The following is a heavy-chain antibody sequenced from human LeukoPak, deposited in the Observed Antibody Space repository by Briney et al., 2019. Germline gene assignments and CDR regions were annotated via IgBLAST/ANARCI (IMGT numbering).Heavy chain of an antibody. CDR3: AGLGYCSSTSCPRFDY. CDR2: IYYSGST. CDR1: GGSISSSSYY. D-gene: IGHD2-2*01. J-gene: IGHJ4*02. Sequence: PSETLSLTCTVSGGSISSSSYYWGWIRQPPGKGLEWIGSIYYSGSTYYNPSLKSRVTISVDTSKNQFSLKLSSVTAADTAVYYCAGLGYCSSTSCPRFDYWGQGTLVTVSS. V-gene: IGHV4-39*01.